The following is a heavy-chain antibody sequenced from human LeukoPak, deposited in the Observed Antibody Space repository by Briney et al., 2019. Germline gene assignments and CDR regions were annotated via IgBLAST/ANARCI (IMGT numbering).Heavy chain of an antibody. CDR3: ASQYSSGWYRGY. CDR2: IYYSGGT. J-gene: IGHJ4*02. CDR1: GGSISSSSYY. D-gene: IGHD6-19*01. Sequence: KPSETLSLTCTVSGGSISSSSYYWGWIRQPPGKGLEWIGSIYYSGGTYYNPSLKSRVTISVDTSKNQFSLKLSSVTAADTAVYYCASQYSSGWYRGYWGQGTLVTVSS. V-gene: IGHV4-39*01.